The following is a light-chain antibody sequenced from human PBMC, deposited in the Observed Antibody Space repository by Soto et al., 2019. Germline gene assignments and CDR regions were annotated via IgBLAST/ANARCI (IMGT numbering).Light chain of an antibody. V-gene: IGLV1-47*01. CDR1: TSNSRSNP. J-gene: IGLJ1*01. CDR3: AAWDDRLSVYV. Sequence: QSVLSQPPSASGTRGQRVTISCSQRTSNSRSNPGYWHQRLPGTAPNLLICRNNQPPSAATNRFSDSQSGTTASLATSGLRSEDVAKNYFAAWDDRLSVYVFRTGTKVTVL. CDR2: RNN.